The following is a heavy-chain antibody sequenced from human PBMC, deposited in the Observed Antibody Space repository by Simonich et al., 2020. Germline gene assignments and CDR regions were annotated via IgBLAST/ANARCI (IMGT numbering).Heavy chain of an antibody. D-gene: IGHD7-27*01. J-gene: IGHJ5*02. CDR1: GFTFSSYA. CDR3: ARDRNWGWFDP. CDR2: ISYEGSNK. V-gene: IGHV3-30*07. Sequence: QVQLVESGGGVVQPGRSLRLSCAASGFTFSSYAMHWVRQAPGKGLEWVAVISYEGSNKYYADSVKGRFTNSRDNSKNTLYLQMNSLRAEDTAVYYCARDRNWGWFDPWGQGTLVTVSS.